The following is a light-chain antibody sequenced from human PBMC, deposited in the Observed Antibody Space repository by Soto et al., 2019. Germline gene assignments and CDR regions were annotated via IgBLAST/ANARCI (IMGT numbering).Light chain of an antibody. CDR3: SSYTSSSTLYV. Sequence: LNQPASVSGSPGQSITISCTGTISDVGGYNYVSWHQQHPGKAPKLMIYEVSNRPSGVSNRFSGSKYGNTASLAISGLQAEDEADYYCSSYTSSSTLYVFGTGTKVTVL. J-gene: IGLJ1*01. CDR1: ISDVGGYNY. V-gene: IGLV2-14*01. CDR2: EVS.